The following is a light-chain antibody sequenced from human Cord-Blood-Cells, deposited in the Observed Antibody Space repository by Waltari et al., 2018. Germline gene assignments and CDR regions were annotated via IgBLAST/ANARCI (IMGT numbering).Light chain of an antibody. J-gene: IGLJ1*01. Sequence: QSALTQPASVSGSPGQSITISCTGTSSDVGGYNYVPWYQQHPGKAPKLMIYYVSNRPSGVSNRFSGSKSGNTASLTISGLQAEDEADYYCSSYTSSSTLVFGTGTKVTVL. CDR3: SSYTSSSTLV. CDR1: SSDVGGYNY. CDR2: YVS. V-gene: IGLV2-14*03.